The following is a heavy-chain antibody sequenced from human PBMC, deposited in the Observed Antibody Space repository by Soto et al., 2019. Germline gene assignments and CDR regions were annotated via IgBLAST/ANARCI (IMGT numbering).Heavy chain of an antibody. D-gene: IGHD1-1*01. CDR2: TRTKGYGRTA. J-gene: IGHJ6*02. CDR1: GFTFGKNA. V-gene: IGHV3-49*04. Sequence: PERCLRLSCTPSGFTFGKNAISWVLQAPGKWLGRVGFTRTKGYGRTADSAASVKRRLTIPRDDSKSSAYLQMNSLKTEDTAVYYCARAGIDPTGTTHYYYGMDVWGQGITVTVSS. CDR3: ARAGIDPTGTTHYYYGMDV.